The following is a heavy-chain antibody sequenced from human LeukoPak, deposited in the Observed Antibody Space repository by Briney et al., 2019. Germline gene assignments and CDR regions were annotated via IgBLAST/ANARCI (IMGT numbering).Heavy chain of an antibody. Sequence: GESLKISCKGSGYSFTNFWIGWVRQMPGKGLEWMGILYPGDSDTRYSPSFQGQVTISADKSINTAYLQWRNLKASDSAMYYCARGRGYSYGTDFDYWSQGTQVTVSS. CDR3: ARGRGYSYGTDFDY. CDR2: LYPGDSDT. D-gene: IGHD5-18*01. CDR1: GYSFTNFW. J-gene: IGHJ4*02. V-gene: IGHV5-51*01.